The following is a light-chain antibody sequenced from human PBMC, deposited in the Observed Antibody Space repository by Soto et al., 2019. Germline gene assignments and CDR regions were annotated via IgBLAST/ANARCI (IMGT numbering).Light chain of an antibody. CDR2: DAS. V-gene: IGKV1-33*01. CDR3: QQYDNLPLT. Sequence: DIQMTQSPSSLSASVGDRVTITCQASQDISHYLNWYQQKPGKAPTLLIYDASNLETGVPSRFSGSGSGTDFTLTISSLQPEDIATYYCQQYDNLPLTFGGGTKVEIK. J-gene: IGKJ4*01. CDR1: QDISHY.